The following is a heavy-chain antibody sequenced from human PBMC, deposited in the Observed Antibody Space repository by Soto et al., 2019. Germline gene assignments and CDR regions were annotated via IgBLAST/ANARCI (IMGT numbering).Heavy chain of an antibody. V-gene: IGHV4-31*03. J-gene: IGHJ6*03. CDR2: IYYSGST. CDR1: GGNIGSGGYY. D-gene: IGHD3-3*01. CDR3: ARGNVLRFLEWLAYMDV. Sequence: SETLSLTCTVSGGNIGSGGYYWSWIRQHPGKGLEWIGYIYYSGSTYYNPSLKSRVTISVDTSKNQFSLRLSSVTAADTAVYYCARGNVLRFLEWLAYMDVWGKGTTVTVSS.